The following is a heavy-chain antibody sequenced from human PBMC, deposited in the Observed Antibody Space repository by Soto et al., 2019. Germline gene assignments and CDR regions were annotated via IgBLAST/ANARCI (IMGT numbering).Heavy chain of an antibody. CDR2: IYHSGSA. CDR1: GGSVSSSNW. D-gene: IGHD2-21*02. Sequence: QVQLQESGPGLVKPSGTLSLTRAVSGGSVSSSNWWSWVRQSPGKGLEGMGEIYHSGSAHYNPSLKSRATISLDKSKNQFSLRLTSVTAADTAVYYCARVPGVVVSADDAFDIWGPGTRVIVSS. V-gene: IGHV4-4*02. CDR3: ARVPGVVVSADDAFDI. J-gene: IGHJ3*02.